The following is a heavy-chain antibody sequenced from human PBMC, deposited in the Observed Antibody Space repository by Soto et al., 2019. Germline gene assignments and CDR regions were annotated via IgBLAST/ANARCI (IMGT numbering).Heavy chain of an antibody. J-gene: IGHJ3*02. CDR3: ARARKWNDLDI. CDR1: GFSVSSDY. Sequence: DVQLVETGGGLIQPGGSLRLSCAASGFSVSSDYMNWVRQDPVKGLEWISVIYSGGSTYYADSVRGRFTISRDNSENTLFLQMDSLRVEDTAVYYCARARKWNDLDIWGQGTMVTLSS. V-gene: IGHV3-53*02. CDR2: IYSGGST. D-gene: IGHD1-1*01.